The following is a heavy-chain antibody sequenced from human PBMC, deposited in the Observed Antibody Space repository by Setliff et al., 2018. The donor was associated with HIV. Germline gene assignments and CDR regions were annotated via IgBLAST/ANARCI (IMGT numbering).Heavy chain of an antibody. CDR3: ASPSDYYENSGLDY. CDR2: FHYGGTP. Sequence: PSETLSLTCAVSGDSVSNDNYYWGWIRQPPGKGLEWIGSFHYGGTPNYNPSLRGRVDISVDTSKNYFSLRLTSVTAADTAAYYCASPSDYYENSGLDYWGQGKLVTV. CDR1: GDSVSNDNYY. J-gene: IGHJ4*02. V-gene: IGHV4-39*02. D-gene: IGHD3-22*01.